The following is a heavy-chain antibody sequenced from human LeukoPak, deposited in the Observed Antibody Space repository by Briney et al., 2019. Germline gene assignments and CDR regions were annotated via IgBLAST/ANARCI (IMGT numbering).Heavy chain of an antibody. CDR3: ARDYYGSGSYSYFDY. J-gene: IGHJ4*02. D-gene: IGHD3-10*01. CDR2: INPNSGGT. V-gene: IGHV1-2*02. CDR1: GYAFTGYY. Sequence: ASVKVSCKASGYAFTGYYMHWVRQAPGQGHEWMGWINPNSGGTNYAQKFQGRVTMTRDTSISTAYMELSRLRSDGTAVYYCARDYYGSGSYSYFDYWGQGTLVTVSS.